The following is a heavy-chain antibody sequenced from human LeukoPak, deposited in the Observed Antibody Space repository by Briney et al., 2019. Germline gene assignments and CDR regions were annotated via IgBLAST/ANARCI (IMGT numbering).Heavy chain of an antibody. V-gene: IGHV3-7*01. J-gene: IGHJ4*02. CDR3: ARASRGRFGELLGYFDY. D-gene: IGHD3-10*01. Sequence: GGSLRLSCAASGFTFTTYWMTWVRQAPGEGLEWVANIEPSGSETYYVDPVKGRFTISRDNAKNSLYLQMNSLRAEDTAVYYCARASRGRFGELLGYFDYWGQGTLVTVSS. CDR1: GFTFTTYW. CDR2: IEPSGSET.